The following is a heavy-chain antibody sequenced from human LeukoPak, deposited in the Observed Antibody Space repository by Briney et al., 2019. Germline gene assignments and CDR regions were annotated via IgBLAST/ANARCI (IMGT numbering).Heavy chain of an antibody. J-gene: IGHJ4*02. CDR1: GYSFASYW. V-gene: IGHV5-51*01. CDR2: IYPGDSDT. D-gene: IGHD3-22*01. CDR3: ARPRTYYYDSSGYREGYFDY. Sequence: GESLKISCQGSGYSFASYWIGWVRQMPGKGLEWMGIIYPGDSDTRYSPSFQGQVTISADKSISTAYLQWSSLKASDTAMYYCARPRTYYYDSSGYREGYFDYWGQGTLVTVSS.